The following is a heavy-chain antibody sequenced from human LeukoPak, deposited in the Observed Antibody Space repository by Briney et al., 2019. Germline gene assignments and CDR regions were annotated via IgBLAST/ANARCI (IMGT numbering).Heavy chain of an antibody. CDR2: ISGSGGST. CDR3: AKFRGLTFDDAFDI. CDR1: GFTFSNYA. J-gene: IGHJ3*02. D-gene: IGHD3-10*01. V-gene: IGHV3-23*01. Sequence: GGSLRLSCAASGFTFSNYAMSWVRLAPGKGLDWVSAISGSGGSTYYAGSVKGRFTISRDSSKNTLYLQMNSLRAEDTAVYYCAKFRGLTFDDAFDIWGQGTMVTVSS.